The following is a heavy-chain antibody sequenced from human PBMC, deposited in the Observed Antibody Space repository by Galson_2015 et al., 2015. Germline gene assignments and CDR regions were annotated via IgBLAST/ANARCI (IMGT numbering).Heavy chain of an antibody. CDR2: IWYDGSNK. Sequence: SLRLSCAASGFTFSSYGMHWVRQAPDKGLEWVAVIWYDGSNKYYADSVKGRFTISRDNSKNTLYLQMNSLGAEDTAVYYCARDRDADYFDYWGQGTLVTVSS. CDR3: ARDRDADYFDY. V-gene: IGHV3-33*01. D-gene: IGHD5-24*01. J-gene: IGHJ4*02. CDR1: GFTFSSYG.